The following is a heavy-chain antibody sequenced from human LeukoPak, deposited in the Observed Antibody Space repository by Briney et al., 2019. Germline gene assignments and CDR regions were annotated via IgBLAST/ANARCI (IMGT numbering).Heavy chain of an antibody. J-gene: IGHJ4*02. D-gene: IGHD2-21*01. CDR3: ARLLGDRTIYDY. CDR2: INQGVGYT. V-gene: IGHV3-7*01. Sequence: PGGSLSFSCAASGFTFRTCWMSWVRQAPGKGLKWVASINQGVGYTYYVESVKGRFTISRDNAMNSFFLQMNSLRVADTAVYYCARLLGDRTIYDYWGQGTLVTVSS. CDR1: GFTFRTCW.